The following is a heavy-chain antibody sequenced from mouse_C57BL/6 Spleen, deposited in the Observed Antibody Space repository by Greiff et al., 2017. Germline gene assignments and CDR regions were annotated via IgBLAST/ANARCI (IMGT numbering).Heavy chain of an antibody. CDR3: AREGITTRYCDV. CDR1: GYSITSGYY. J-gene: IGHJ1*03. D-gene: IGHD2-4*01. Sequence: ESGPGLVKPSQSLSLTCSVTGYSITSGYYWNWIRQFPGNKLEWMGYISYAGSNNYNPSLKNRIPITRDPSKNQFFLKLNSVTTEDTDTYYCAREGITTRYCDVGGTGTTVTVSS. V-gene: IGHV3-6*01. CDR2: ISYAGSN.